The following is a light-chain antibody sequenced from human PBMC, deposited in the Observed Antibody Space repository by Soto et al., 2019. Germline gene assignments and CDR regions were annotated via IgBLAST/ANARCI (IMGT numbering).Light chain of an antibody. Sequence: DIQMTQSPSTLSASVGDRVIITCRASQSISSWLAWYQQKPGKAPKLLLYKASSLEGGVPSRFSGSGSGTDFTLTISSLQPDDFATYYCQQYHSYSLTFGGGTKVDIK. J-gene: IGKJ4*01. V-gene: IGKV1-5*03. CDR1: QSISSW. CDR2: KAS. CDR3: QQYHSYSLT.